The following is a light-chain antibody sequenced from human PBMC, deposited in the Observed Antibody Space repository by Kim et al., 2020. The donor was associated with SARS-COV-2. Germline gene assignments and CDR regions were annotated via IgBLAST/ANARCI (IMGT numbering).Light chain of an antibody. Sequence: DIQMTQSPSTLSAFVGNRVTITCRASQSVDGWLAWYQQSPGKAPKLLIYPASKLASGVPSRFSGSGSGTDFTLTISNLQPDDSAIYCCKQYETLWTFGPGTKVDIK. CDR2: PAS. CDR1: QSVDGW. V-gene: IGKV1-5*03. J-gene: IGKJ3*01. CDR3: KQYETLWT.